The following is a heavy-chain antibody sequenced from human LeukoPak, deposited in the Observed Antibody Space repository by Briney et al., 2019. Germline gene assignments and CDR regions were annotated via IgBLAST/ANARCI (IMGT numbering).Heavy chain of an antibody. CDR2: ISATGGST. CDR3: ARGGSYERNWFDP. Sequence: GGSLGLSCAASGFTFSSYGITWVRQAPGKGLEWVSTISATGGSTYYADSVKGRFTISRDNSKDTLYLQMNSLRSEDTAVYYCARGGSYERNWFDPWGQGTLVTVSS. J-gene: IGHJ5*02. V-gene: IGHV3-23*01. D-gene: IGHD1-26*01. CDR1: GFTFSSYG.